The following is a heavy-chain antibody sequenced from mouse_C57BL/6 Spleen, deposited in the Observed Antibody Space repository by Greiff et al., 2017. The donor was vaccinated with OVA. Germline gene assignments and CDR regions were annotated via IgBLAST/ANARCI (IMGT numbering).Heavy chain of an antibody. J-gene: IGHJ3*01. V-gene: IGHV6-3*01. CDR2: IRLKSDNYAT. CDR3: TDDYPVAY. CDR1: GFTFSNYW. D-gene: IGHD2-4*01. Sequence: EVKLVESGGGLLQPGGSMKLSCVASGFTFSNYWMNWVRQSPEKGLEWVAQIRLKSDNYATHYAESVKGRFTISRDDSKSSVYLQMNNLRAEDTGIYYCTDDYPVAYWGQGTLVTVSA.